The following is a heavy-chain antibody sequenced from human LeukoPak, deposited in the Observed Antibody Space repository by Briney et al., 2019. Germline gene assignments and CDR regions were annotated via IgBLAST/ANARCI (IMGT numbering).Heavy chain of an antibody. CDR2: IRNDGSIK. Sequence: GGSLRLSCAASGFTFSSYAMHRVRQAPGQGLDWVAFIRNDGSIKYYADSVKGRFTISRDNSKNTLYLQMNSLRTEDTAVYYCARGDCSGDCYHPLYYWGQGSLVTVSS. CDR3: ARGDCSGDCYHPLYY. CDR1: GFTFSSYA. D-gene: IGHD2-21*02. V-gene: IGHV3-30*02. J-gene: IGHJ4*02.